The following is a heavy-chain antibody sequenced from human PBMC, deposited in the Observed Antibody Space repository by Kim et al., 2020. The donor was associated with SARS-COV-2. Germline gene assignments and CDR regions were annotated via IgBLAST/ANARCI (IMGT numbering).Heavy chain of an antibody. V-gene: IGHV1-46*01. D-gene: IGHD5-12*01. CDR3: ARARLQSDY. CDR2: GST. J-gene: IGHJ4*02. Sequence: GSTSYAQKFQGRVTMTRDTSTSTVYMELSSLRSEDTAVYYCARARLQSDYWGQGTLVTVSS.